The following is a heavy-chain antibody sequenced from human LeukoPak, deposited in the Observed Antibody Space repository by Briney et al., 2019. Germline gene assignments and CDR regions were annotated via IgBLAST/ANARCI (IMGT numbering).Heavy chain of an antibody. CDR3: ARGSPFDI. V-gene: IGHV4-34*01. CDR2: INHSGST. CDR1: GGSFSGYY. Sequence: NPSETLSLTCAVYGGSFSGYYWSWIRQPPGKGLEWIGEINHSGSTNYNPSLKSRVTISVDTSKNQFSLKLSSVTVADTVAYFCARGSPFDIGGQGTMVTVSS. J-gene: IGHJ3*02.